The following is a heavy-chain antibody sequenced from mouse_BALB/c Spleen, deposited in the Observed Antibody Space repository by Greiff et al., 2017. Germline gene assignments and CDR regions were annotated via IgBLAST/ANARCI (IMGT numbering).Heavy chain of an antibody. Sequence: VQLVESGAELARPGASVKLSCKASGYTFTSYWMQWVKQRPGQGLEWIGAIYPGDGDTRYTQKFKGKATLTADKSSSTAYMQLSSLASEDSAVYYCARGDYGFAYWGQGALVTVSA. CDR2: IYPGDGDT. J-gene: IGHJ3*01. V-gene: IGHV1-87*01. D-gene: IGHD2-4*01. CDR1: GYTFTSYW. CDR3: ARGDYGFAY.